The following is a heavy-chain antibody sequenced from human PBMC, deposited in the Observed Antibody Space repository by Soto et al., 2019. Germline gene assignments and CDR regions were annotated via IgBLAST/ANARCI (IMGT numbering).Heavy chain of an antibody. Sequence: PSETLFLTCTVSGGSITSSSYYWGWIRQPPGKGLEWIGSIYYSGSTYYNPSLKSRVTISVDTSKNQFSLKLSSVTAADTAVYYCANQEVGGSYVYTFDPWGQGTLVTVS. D-gene: IGHD1-26*01. CDR2: IYYSGST. CDR3: ANQEVGGSYVYTFDP. CDR1: GGSITSSSYY. V-gene: IGHV4-39*01. J-gene: IGHJ5*02.